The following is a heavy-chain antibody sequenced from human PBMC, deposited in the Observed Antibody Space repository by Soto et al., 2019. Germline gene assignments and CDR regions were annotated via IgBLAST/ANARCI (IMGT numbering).Heavy chain of an antibody. CDR2: ISYDGRDI. J-gene: IGHJ4*02. CDR3: VQDRYYDSSGYYPSY. V-gene: IGHV3-30*18. D-gene: IGHD3-22*01. Sequence: QVQLVESGGGVVQPGRSLRLSCAASGFIFSTYGMHWVGQAPGKGLEWVAVISYDGRDILYADSVKGRFTISRADSKNTLYLQMNSLRAEDTAMYYCVQDRYYDSSGYYPSYWGQGTLVTVSS. CDR1: GFIFSTYG.